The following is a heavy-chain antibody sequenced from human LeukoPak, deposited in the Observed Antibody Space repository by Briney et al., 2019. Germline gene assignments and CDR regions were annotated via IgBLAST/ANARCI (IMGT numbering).Heavy chain of an antibody. D-gene: IGHD5-18*01. CDR1: GGSISSSNW. CDR3: ARALPLRSGYSYGYPSYYYYYGMDV. J-gene: IGHJ6*02. CDR2: IYHSGST. Sequence: PSGTLSLTCAVSGGSISSSNWWSWVRQPPGKGLEWIGEIYHSGSTNYNPSLKSRVTISVDKSKNQFSLKLSSVTAADTAVYYCARALPLRSGYSYGYPSYYYYYGMDVWGQGTTVTVSS. V-gene: IGHV4-4*02.